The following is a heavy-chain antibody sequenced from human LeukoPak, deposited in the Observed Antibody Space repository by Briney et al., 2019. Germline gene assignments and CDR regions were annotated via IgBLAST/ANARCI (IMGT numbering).Heavy chain of an antibody. CDR3: VRDSGDYVGISYFDY. CDR1: GVDFDDHG. J-gene: IGHJ4*02. CDR2: INWNGGTT. Sequence: GGSLRLSCAASGVDFDDHGMSWVRQAPGKGLEWLSGINWNGGTTVYADSVKGRFTISGDNAKNSLYLQMNSLRVEDTAFYYCVRDSGDYVGISYFDYWGQGTLVTVSS. V-gene: IGHV3-20*04. D-gene: IGHD4-23*01.